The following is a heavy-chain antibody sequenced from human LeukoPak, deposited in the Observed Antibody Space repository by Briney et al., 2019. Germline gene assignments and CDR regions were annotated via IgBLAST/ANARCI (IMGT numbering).Heavy chain of an antibody. Sequence: ASVKVSCKVSGYTLTELSMHWVRQAPGKGLEWMGGFDPEDGETIYAQKFQGRVTMTEDTSTDTAYMELSSLRSEDTAVYYCATTGTTVVNGAFDIWGQGTMVTVSS. CDR3: ATTGTTVVNGAFDI. CDR1: GYTLTELS. V-gene: IGHV1-24*01. D-gene: IGHD4-23*01. CDR2: FDPEDGET. J-gene: IGHJ3*02.